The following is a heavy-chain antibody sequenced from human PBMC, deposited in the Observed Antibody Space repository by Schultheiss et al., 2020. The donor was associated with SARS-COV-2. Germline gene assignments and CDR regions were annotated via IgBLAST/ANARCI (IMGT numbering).Heavy chain of an antibody. Sequence: SETLSLTCSVSGGSISTYYWSWIRQSPGKGLEWIGYINYSGSTYYNPSLKSRVTISVDTSKNQFSLKLSSVTAADTAVYYCARIIRFLEWLFDYWGHGTLVTVSS. J-gene: IGHJ4*01. CDR1: GGSISTYY. CDR2: INYSGST. D-gene: IGHD3-3*01. V-gene: IGHV4-59*01. CDR3: ARIIRFLEWLFDY.